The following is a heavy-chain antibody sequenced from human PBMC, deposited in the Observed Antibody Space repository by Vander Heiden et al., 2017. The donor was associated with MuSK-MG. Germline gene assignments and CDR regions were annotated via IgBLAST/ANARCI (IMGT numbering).Heavy chain of an antibody. CDR1: GSTFTSYG. D-gene: IGHD6-6*01. CDR2: ISAYNGNT. CDR3: ARGYSSSPYYYYYYMDV. V-gene: IGHV1-18*01. J-gene: IGHJ6*03. Sequence: QVQLVQSGAEVTKPGASVKVSCKASGSTFTSYGISWVRQAPGQGLEWMGWISAYNGNTNYAQKLQGRVTMTTDTSTSTAYMELRSLRSDDTAVYYCARGYSSSPYYYYYYMDVWGKGTTVTVSS.